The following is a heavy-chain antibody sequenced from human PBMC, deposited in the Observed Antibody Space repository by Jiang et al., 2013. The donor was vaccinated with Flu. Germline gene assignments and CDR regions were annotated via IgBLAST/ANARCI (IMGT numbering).Heavy chain of an antibody. D-gene: IGHD3-16*01. Sequence: GPGLVKPSQTLSLTCTVSGGSISSGGYYWSWIRQHPGKGLEWIGYIYYSGSTYYNPSLKSRVTISVDTSKNQFSLKLSSVTAADTAVYYCARDLIRGQDAIGMDVWGPRDHGHRLL. CDR3: ARDLIRGQDAIGMDV. J-gene: IGHJ6*01. V-gene: IGHV4-31*03. CDR1: GGSISSGGYY. CDR2: IYYSGST.